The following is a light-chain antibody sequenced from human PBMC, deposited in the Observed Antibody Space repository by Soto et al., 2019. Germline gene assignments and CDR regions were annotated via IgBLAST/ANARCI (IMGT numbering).Light chain of an antibody. Sequence: QSVLPQPPPASGTPGQRVTISCSGSDSNIGRNVVYWYQQLPGTAPKLLVYRSDQRPSGVPDRFSGSKSDTSASLAISGLRPEDEADYYCAAWDDSLSGHYVFGTGTKVTVL. J-gene: IGLJ1*01. CDR3: AAWDDSLSGHYV. CDR1: DSNIGRNV. CDR2: RSD. V-gene: IGLV1-47*01.